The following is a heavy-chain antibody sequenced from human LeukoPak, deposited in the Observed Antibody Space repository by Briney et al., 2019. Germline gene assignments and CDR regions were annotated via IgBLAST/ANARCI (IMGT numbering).Heavy chain of an antibody. CDR2: IIPILGIA. CDR1: GGTFSSYA. D-gene: IGHD5-24*01. CDR3: ARAGGLGGGYNYDY. Sequence: ASVKVSCKASGGTFSSYAISWVRQAPGQGLEWMGRIIPILGIANYAQKFQGRVTITADKSTGTAYMELSSLRSEDTAVYYCARAGGLGGGYNYDYWGQGTLVTVSS. J-gene: IGHJ4*02. V-gene: IGHV1-69*04.